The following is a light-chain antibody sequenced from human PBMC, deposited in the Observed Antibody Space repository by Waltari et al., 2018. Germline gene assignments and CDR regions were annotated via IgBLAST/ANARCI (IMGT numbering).Light chain of an antibody. CDR1: QDISNY. CDR2: DAS. CDR3: QASYTTPYS. V-gene: IGKV1-33*01. Sequence: DIQMTQSPSSLSASVGDRVTITCQASQDISNYLNWYQQKPGKAPKLLIYDASNLETGVPSRFSGSGSGTDFTFTISSLQAEDFATYFCQASYTTPYSFGQGTKVEIK. J-gene: IGKJ2*03.